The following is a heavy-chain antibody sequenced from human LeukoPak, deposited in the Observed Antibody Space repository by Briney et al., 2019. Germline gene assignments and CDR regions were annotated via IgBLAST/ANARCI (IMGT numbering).Heavy chain of an antibody. J-gene: IGHJ5*02. V-gene: IGHV3-15*01. D-gene: IGHD3-10*01. CDR2: IKSKADGGTS. CDR1: GFTFTNAW. Sequence: GGSLRLSCAASGFTFTNAWMYWVRQAPGKGLEWVGRIKSKADGGTSDYAAPVTGRFTISRDDSKSTLYLEMNSLKTEDTGVYYCSTLWYGAWGQGTLVTVSS. CDR3: STLWYGA.